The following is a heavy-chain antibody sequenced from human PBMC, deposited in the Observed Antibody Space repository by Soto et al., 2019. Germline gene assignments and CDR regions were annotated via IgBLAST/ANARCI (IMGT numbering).Heavy chain of an antibody. Sequence: GGSLRLSCAASGFTFSSYGMHWVRQAPGKGLEWVAVISYDGSNKYYADSVKGRFTISRDNSKNTLYLQMNNLRAEDTAVYYCAKDSNTGYSGSSAFDIWGQGTMVTVSS. CDR3: AKDSNTGYSGSSAFDI. D-gene: IGHD1-26*01. CDR2: ISYDGSNK. V-gene: IGHV3-30*18. J-gene: IGHJ3*02. CDR1: GFTFSSYG.